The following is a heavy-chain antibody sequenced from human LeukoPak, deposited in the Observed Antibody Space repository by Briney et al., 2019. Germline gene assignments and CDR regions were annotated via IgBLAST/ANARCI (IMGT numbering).Heavy chain of an antibody. CDR2: IYFTGST. Sequence: SETLSLTCTVSGGSISNYYWNWIRQPPGKGLEWVGYIYFTGSTNYNPSLKSRVTISLDTSKNQFSLKLSSVTAADTAIYYCARGRWLQFSDWGPGTLVTVSS. CDR1: GGSISNYY. D-gene: IGHD5-24*01. CDR3: ARGRWLQFSD. V-gene: IGHV4-59*01. J-gene: IGHJ4*02.